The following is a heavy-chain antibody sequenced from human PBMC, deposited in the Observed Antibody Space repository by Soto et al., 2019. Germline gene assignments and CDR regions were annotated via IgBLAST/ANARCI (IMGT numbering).Heavy chain of an antibody. CDR1: GYPFTSYG. J-gene: IGHJ1*01. CDR2: ISAYNGNT. D-gene: IGHD2-15*01. V-gene: IGHV1-18*01. CDR3: AREAHPCLS. Sequence: QVQLVQSGAEVKKPGASVKVSCKASGYPFTSYGISWVRQAPGQGLEWMGWISAYNGNTKYAHKLQGRVTMTTDTSTRTAYMEPRSLRSDDTAVYYCAREAHPCLSWGPGTLVTFSS.